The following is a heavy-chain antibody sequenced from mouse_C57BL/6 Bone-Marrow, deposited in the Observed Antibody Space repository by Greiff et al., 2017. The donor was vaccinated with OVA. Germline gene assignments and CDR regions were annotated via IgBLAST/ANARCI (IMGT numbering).Heavy chain of an antibody. Sequence: EVQVVESGEGLVKPGGSLKLSCAASGFTFSSYAMSWVRQTPEKRLEWVAYISSGGDYIYYADTVKGRFTISRDNARNTLYLQMSSLKSEDTAMYYCTRGDYDPLYFDVWGTGTTVTVSS. CDR2: ISSGGDYI. J-gene: IGHJ1*03. CDR3: TRGDYDPLYFDV. D-gene: IGHD2-4*01. V-gene: IGHV5-9-1*02. CDR1: GFTFSSYA.